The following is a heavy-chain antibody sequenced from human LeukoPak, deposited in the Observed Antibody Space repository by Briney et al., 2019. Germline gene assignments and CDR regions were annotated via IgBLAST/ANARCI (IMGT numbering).Heavy chain of an antibody. CDR2: ISYDGSNK. V-gene: IGHV3-30*01. D-gene: IGHD3-3*01. Sequence: PGGSLRLSCAASGFTFSSYAMHWVRQAPGKGLEWVAVISYDGSNKYYADSVKGRFTISRDNSKNTLYLQMNSLRAEDTAVYYCARESGYYKNWFDPWGQGTLVTVSS. CDR3: ARESGYYKNWFDP. CDR1: GFTFSSYA. J-gene: IGHJ5*02.